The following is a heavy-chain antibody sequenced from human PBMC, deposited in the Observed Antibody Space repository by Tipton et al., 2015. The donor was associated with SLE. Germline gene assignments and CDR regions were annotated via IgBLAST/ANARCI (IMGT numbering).Heavy chain of an antibody. Sequence: TLSLTCAVYGGSFSGYYWSWIRQPPGKGLEWIGEINHSGGTNCKPSLKSRVTVSVDRSKNQFSLKLSSVTAADTAVYYCARGGLRSGYSDYWGQGTLVTVSS. D-gene: IGHD3-3*01. V-gene: IGHV4-34*01. CDR3: ARGGLRSGYSDY. CDR2: INHSGGT. J-gene: IGHJ4*02. CDR1: GGSFSGYY.